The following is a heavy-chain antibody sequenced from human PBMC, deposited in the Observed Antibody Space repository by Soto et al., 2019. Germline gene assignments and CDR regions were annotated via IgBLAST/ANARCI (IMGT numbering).Heavy chain of an antibody. CDR3: ARENYGDFFDY. D-gene: IGHD4-17*01. J-gene: IGHJ4*02. Sequence: SETPSLTCTVSGGSIRNYYWSWIRQPPGKGLEWIGYIYYSGSTNYNPSLKSRVTISVDTSKNQFSLKLNSVTAADTAVYYCARENYGDFFDYWGQGTLVTVSS. CDR1: GGSIRNYY. CDR2: IYYSGST. V-gene: IGHV4-59*01.